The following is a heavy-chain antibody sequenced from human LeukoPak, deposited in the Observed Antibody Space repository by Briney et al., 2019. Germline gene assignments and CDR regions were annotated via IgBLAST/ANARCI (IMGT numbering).Heavy chain of an antibody. J-gene: IGHJ3*02. CDR2: IYSGDSET. D-gene: IGHD1-26*01. V-gene: IGHV5-51*01. CDR1: GYRFTTYW. Sequence: GESLKISCQGSGYRFTTYWIGWVRQMPGKGLEWMGIIYSGDSETRYSPSFQGQVTISVDKSTTTAYLQWTSLKASDTAKYYRATTLYSGIYGDAFDIWGQGTMVTVSS. CDR3: ATTLYSGIYGDAFDI.